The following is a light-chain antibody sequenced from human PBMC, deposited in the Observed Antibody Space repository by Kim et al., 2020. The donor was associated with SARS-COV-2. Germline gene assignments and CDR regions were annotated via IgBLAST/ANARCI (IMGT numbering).Light chain of an antibody. CDR3: LLYYGGAYV. J-gene: IGLJ1*01. Sequence: PGGTVTLTCASSIGAVTSASYPTWFQQRPAQAPRSLIYGTSNEHSWTPARFSGSLLGGKAALTLSGVQPEDEAEYYCLLYYGGAYVFGTGTKVTVL. V-gene: IGLV7-43*01. CDR2: GTS. CDR1: IGAVTSASY.